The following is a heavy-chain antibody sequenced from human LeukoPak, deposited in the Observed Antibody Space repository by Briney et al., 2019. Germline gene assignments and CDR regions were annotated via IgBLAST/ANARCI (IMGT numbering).Heavy chain of an antibody. J-gene: IGHJ4*02. CDR3: AKDKGAGSFDY. CDR1: GFTFDDYT. Sequence: GGSLRLSCAASGFTFDDYTMHWVRQAPGRGLEWVSLISLDGGSTYYADSVKGRFTISRDNSKNSLYLQMNSLRTEDTALYYCAKDKGAGSFDYWGQGTLVTVSS. CDR2: ISLDGGST. D-gene: IGHD1-26*01. V-gene: IGHV3-43*01.